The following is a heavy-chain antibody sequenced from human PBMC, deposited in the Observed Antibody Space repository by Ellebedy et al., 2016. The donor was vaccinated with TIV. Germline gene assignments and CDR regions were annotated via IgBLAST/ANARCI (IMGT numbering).Heavy chain of an antibody. CDR1: GGSISSGSYY. Sequence: SETLSLXXTVSGGSISSGSYYWSWIRQHPGKGLEWIASMYFGGSTYYNPSLKSRITMSVDMSKSQISLKLSSVSAADTAVYYCARYPTRVGAPKYYFDSWGQGTLVTVSS. V-gene: IGHV4-31*03. D-gene: IGHD2-15*01. CDR3: ARYPTRVGAPKYYFDS. J-gene: IGHJ4*02. CDR2: MYFGGST.